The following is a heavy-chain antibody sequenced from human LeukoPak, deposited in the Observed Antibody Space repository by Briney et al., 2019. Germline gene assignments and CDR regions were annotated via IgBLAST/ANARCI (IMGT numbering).Heavy chain of an antibody. D-gene: IGHD6-19*01. J-gene: IGHJ1*01. CDR3: ASHRGGWYFGCFQH. CDR1: GGSFSGYY. Sequence: SETLSLTCAVYGGSFSGYYWSWIRQPPGKGLEWIGEINHSGSTNYNPSLKSRVTIPVDTSKNQFSLKLSSVTAADTAVYYCASHRGGWYFGCFQHWGQGTLVTVSS. CDR2: INHSGST. V-gene: IGHV4-34*01.